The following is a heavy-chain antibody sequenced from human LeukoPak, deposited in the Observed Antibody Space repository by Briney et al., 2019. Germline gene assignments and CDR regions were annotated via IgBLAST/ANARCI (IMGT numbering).Heavy chain of an antibody. CDR1: GGTFSSYA. V-gene: IGHV1-69*05. CDR2: IIPIFGTA. Sequence: GASVKVSCKASGGTFSSYAISWVRQAPGQGLEWMGGIIPIFGTANYAQKFQGRVTIATDESTSTAYMELSSLRSEDTAVYYCARKVVNTPAAFDIWGQGTMVTVSS. D-gene: IGHD3-22*01. CDR3: ARKVVNTPAAFDI. J-gene: IGHJ3*02.